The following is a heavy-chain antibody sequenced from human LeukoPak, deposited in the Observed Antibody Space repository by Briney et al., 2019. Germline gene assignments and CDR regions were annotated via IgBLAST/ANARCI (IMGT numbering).Heavy chain of an antibody. D-gene: IGHD3-3*01. Sequence: GGSLRLSCAASGFTFSSYSMNWVRRAPGKGLEWVSSISSSSSYIYYADSVKGRFTISRDNAKNSLYLQMNSLRAEDTAVYYCARDYRRYDFWSGYQIAGFDYWGQGTLVTVSS. J-gene: IGHJ4*02. CDR1: GFTFSSYS. CDR3: ARDYRRYDFWSGYQIAGFDY. CDR2: ISSSSSYI. V-gene: IGHV3-21*01.